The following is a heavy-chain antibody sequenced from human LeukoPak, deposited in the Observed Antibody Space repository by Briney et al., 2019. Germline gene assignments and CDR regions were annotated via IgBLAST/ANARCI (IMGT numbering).Heavy chain of an antibody. CDR1: GFSFSTYS. Sequence: GGSLRLSCAASGFSFSTYSMNWVRQAPGKGLEWVSLIYSGGSTYYADSVKGRFTISRDNSKNTLYLQMNSLRAEDTAVYYCARRAGGYSHPYDYWGQGTLVTVSS. V-gene: IGHV3-53*01. D-gene: IGHD4-23*01. CDR3: ARRAGGYSHPYDY. CDR2: IYSGGST. J-gene: IGHJ4*02.